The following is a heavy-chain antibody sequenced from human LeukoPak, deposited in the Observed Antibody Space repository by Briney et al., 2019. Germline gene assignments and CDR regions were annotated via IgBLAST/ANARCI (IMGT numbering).Heavy chain of an antibody. CDR1: GFIFSSYG. CDR3: AKGSAWYFDY. CDR2: IQYDGSNE. V-gene: IGHV3-30*02. D-gene: IGHD6-19*01. Sequence: GGSLRLSCAGSGFIFSSYGMHWVRQAPGKGLEWVAFIQYDGSNEYYADSVKGRFTISRDNSKNTLYLQMNSLRAEDTAVYYCAKGSAWYFDYWGQGTLVTVSS. J-gene: IGHJ4*02.